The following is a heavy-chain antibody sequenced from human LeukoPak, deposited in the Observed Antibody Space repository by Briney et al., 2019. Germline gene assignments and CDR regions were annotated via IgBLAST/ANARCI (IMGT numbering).Heavy chain of an antibody. J-gene: IGHJ4*02. CDR1: GFTFSNYW. CDR2: ISYDGSNK. CDR3: AKDPGSYYVGYYFDY. D-gene: IGHD1-26*01. V-gene: IGHV3-30*18. Sequence: GGSLRLSCAASGFTFSNYWINWVRQAPGKGLEWVAVISYDGSNKYYADSVKGRFTISSDNSKNTLYLQMNSLRAEDTAVYYCAKDPGSYYVGYYFDYWGQGTLVTVSS.